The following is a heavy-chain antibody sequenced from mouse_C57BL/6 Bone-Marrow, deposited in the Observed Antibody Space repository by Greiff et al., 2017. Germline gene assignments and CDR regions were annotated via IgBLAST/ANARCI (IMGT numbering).Heavy chain of an antibody. CDR2: IDPSDSYT. CDR3: ARGYYGSSYGAMDY. CDR1: GYTFTSYW. D-gene: IGHD1-1*01. Sequence: QVQLQQPGAELVKPGASVKLSCKASGYTFTSYWMQWVKQRPGQGLAWIGEIDPSDSYTNYNQKFKGKATLTVDTSSSTAYMQLSSLTSEDSAVYYCARGYYGSSYGAMDYWGQGTSVTVSS. J-gene: IGHJ4*01. V-gene: IGHV1-50*01.